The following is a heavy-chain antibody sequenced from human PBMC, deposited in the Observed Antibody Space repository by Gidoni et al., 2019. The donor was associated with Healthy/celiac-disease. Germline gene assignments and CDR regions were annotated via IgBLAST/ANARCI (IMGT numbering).Heavy chain of an antibody. Sequence: EVQLVESGGGLIQPGGSLRLSCAASGFTVSSNYMSWVRQAPGKGLEWVSVSYSGGSTYYADSVKGRFTISRDNSKNTLYLQMNSLRAEDTAVYYCARDRRDSSGYYVGAFDIWGQGTMVTVSS. CDR2: SYSGGST. D-gene: IGHD3-22*01. CDR3: ARDRRDSSGYYVGAFDI. J-gene: IGHJ3*02. V-gene: IGHV3-53*01. CDR1: GFTVSSNY.